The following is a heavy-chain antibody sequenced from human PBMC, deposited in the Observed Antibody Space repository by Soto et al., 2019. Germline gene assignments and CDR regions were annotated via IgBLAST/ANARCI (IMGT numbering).Heavy chain of an antibody. D-gene: IGHD3-22*01. CDR3: ARFLSGYYDSSGYLDY. CDR1: GGSISSGGYY. J-gene: IGHJ4*02. CDR2: IYYSGST. V-gene: IGHV4-31*03. Sequence: PSETLSLTCTVSGGSISSGGYYWSWIRQHPGKGLEWIGYIYYSGSTYYNPSLKSRVTISVDTSKNQFSLKLSSVTAADTAVYYCARFLSGYYDSSGYLDYWGQGTLVTVSS.